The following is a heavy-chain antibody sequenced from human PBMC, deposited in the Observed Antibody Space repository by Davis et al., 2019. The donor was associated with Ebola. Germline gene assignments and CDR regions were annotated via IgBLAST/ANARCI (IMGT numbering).Heavy chain of an antibody. CDR3: ARDRRYCSGGSCYVGNGMDV. CDR2: IYHSGST. D-gene: IGHD2-15*01. J-gene: IGHJ6*02. V-gene: IGHV4-4*02. CDR1: GGSISSSNW. Sequence: MPSETLSLTCTVSGGSISSSNWWSWVRQPPGKRLEWIGEIYHSGSTNYNPSLKSRVTISVDKSKNQFSLKLSSVTAADTAVYYCARDRRYCSGGSCYVGNGMDVWGQGTTVTVSS.